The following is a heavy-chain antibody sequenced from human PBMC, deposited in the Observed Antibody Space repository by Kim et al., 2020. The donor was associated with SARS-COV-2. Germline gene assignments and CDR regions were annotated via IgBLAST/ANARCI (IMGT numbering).Heavy chain of an antibody. V-gene: IGHV3-15*01. CDR1: GFIFSDAW. CDR2: IKNKADGGAV. J-gene: IGHJ5*02. Sequence: GGSLRLSCVASGFIFSDAWVTWVRQAPGKGLEWVGRIKNKADGGAVLYAASVKDRLTISRDDSKSIAYLEMTNLKAEDSGVYYCSTVATWGRGTSVTVS. CDR3: STVAT.